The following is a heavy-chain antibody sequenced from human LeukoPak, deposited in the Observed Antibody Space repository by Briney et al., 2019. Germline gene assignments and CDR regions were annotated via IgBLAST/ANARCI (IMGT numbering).Heavy chain of an antibody. D-gene: IGHD2-8*01. Sequence: SETLSLTCAVSGGSISSSNWWSWVRPPPGKGLEWIGSIYYSGSTYYNPSLKSRVTISVDTSKNQFSLKLSSVTAADTAVYYCARDLGMHLDYWGQGTLVTVSS. J-gene: IGHJ4*02. V-gene: IGHV4-4*02. CDR1: GGSISSSNW. CDR3: ARDLGMHLDY. CDR2: IYYSGST.